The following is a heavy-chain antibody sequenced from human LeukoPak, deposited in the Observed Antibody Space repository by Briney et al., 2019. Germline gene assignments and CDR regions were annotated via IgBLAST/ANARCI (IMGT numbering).Heavy chain of an antibody. V-gene: IGHV3-15*01. D-gene: IGHD3-16*02. CDR1: GFTFSNAW. Sequence: GGSLRLSCAASGFTFSNAWMSWVRQAPGKGLEWVGRIKSKTDGGTTDYAAPVKGRFTISRDDSKNTLYLQMNSLKTEDTAVYYCTTAQGKYYDYVWGSYPCWGQGTLVTVSS. CDR2: IKSKTDGGTT. J-gene: IGHJ4*02. CDR3: TTAQGKYYDYVWGSYPC.